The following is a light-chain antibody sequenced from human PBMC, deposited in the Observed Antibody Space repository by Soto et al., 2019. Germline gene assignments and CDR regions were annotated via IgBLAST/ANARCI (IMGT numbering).Light chain of an antibody. CDR1: SSDVGGYNY. Sequence: QSVLTQPPSASGSPGQSVTISCTGTSSDVGGYNYVSWYQQHPGKAPKLIIYEVTKRPSGVPDRFSGSKSGNTASLTVSGLQAEDEADYYCSSHAGSSNLLFGGGTKLTVL. CDR2: EVT. CDR3: SSHAGSSNLL. V-gene: IGLV2-8*01. J-gene: IGLJ2*01.